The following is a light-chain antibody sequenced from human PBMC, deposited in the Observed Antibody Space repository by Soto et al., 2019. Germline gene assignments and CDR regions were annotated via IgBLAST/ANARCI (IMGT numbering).Light chain of an antibody. J-gene: IGLJ2*01. CDR3: SSYTSSITVV. CDR1: SSDVGGCNY. CDR2: DVS. V-gene: IGLV2-14*01. Sequence: QSALTQPASVSGSPGQSITISCTGTSSDVGGCNYVSWYQQHPGKAPKLRIYDVSNRPSGVSNRFSGSKSGNTASLTISGLQAEEEADYSCSSYTSSITVVFGGGTKVTVL.